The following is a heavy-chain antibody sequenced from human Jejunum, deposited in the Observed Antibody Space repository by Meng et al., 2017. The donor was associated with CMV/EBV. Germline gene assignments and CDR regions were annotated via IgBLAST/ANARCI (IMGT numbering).Heavy chain of an antibody. J-gene: IGHJ6*02. CDR2: IKQDGSER. CDR1: EFNFSSYW. CDR3: ARQKCGGDCDMDV. D-gene: IGHD2-21*01. Sequence: SEFNFSSYWMNWVRQVPGKGLEWVANIKQDGSERYYVESVKGRFTISRNNARNSLFLQMDGLRAEDTAVYYCARQKCGGDCDMDVWGQGTMVTVSS. V-gene: IGHV3-7*01.